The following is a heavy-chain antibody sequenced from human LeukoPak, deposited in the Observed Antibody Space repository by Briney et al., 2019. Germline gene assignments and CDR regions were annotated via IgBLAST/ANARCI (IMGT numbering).Heavy chain of an antibody. V-gene: IGHV1-24*01. CDR1: GYTLTELS. CDR2: FDPEDGET. J-gene: IGHJ4*02. D-gene: IGHD5-18*01. Sequence: ASVKVSCKVSGYTLTELSMHWVRQAPGKGLEWMGGFDPEDGETIYAHKFQGRVTITADESTSTVYMELNSLRSDDTAIYYCASEGYNYGYNWGQGTLVTVSS. CDR3: ASEGYNYGYN.